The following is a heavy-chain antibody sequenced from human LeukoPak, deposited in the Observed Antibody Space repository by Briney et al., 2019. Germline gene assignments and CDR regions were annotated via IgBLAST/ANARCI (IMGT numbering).Heavy chain of an antibody. CDR2: ISWNSGSI. Sequence: GGSLRLSCAASGFTFDDYAMHWVRQAPGKGLELVSGISWNSGSIGYADSVKGRFTISRDNAKNSLYLQMNSLRAEDTALYYCAKDMSVGGSHQYFQHWGPGTLVTVSS. D-gene: IGHD4-23*01. V-gene: IGHV3-9*01. CDR3: AKDMSVGGSHQYFQH. J-gene: IGHJ1*01. CDR1: GFTFDDYA.